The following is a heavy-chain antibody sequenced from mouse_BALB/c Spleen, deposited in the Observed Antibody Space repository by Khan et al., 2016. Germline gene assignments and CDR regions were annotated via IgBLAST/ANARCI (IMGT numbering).Heavy chain of an antibody. J-gene: IGHJ3*01. Sequence: EVKLLESGGGLVHPGGSLKLSCAASGFDFSRYWMSWVRQAPGKGLEWIGEINPDSYTINYTPSLKDKFIISRDNAKNTLYLQMSKVRCEDTALYYCARAGYYGYLAYWGQGTLVTVSA. CDR1: GFDFSRYW. V-gene: IGHV4-1*02. D-gene: IGHD1-1*01. CDR2: INPDSYTI. CDR3: ARAGYYGYLAY.